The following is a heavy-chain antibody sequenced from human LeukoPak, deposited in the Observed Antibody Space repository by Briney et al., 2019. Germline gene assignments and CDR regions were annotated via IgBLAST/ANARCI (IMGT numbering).Heavy chain of an antibody. Sequence: GGSLRLSCAASGFTFSSYEMNWVRQAPGKGLEWVSYISGSGSTIYYADSVQGRFTISRDNAKNSLYLQMNSLRAEDTAVYYCARDRSGYCSSTSCFAGEFDYWGQGTLVTVSS. D-gene: IGHD2-2*01. CDR3: ARDRSGYCSSTSCFAGEFDY. J-gene: IGHJ4*02. V-gene: IGHV3-48*03. CDR2: ISGSGSTI. CDR1: GFTFSSYE.